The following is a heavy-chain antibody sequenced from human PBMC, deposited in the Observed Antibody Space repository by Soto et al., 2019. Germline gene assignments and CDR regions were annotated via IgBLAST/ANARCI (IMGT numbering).Heavy chain of an antibody. CDR1: GCTLSDYF. V-gene: IGHV1-2*02. CDR2: VNPDSGTP. J-gene: IGHJ4*02. CDR3: ARSDDL. Sequence: AGVKVSCKASGCTLSDYFIHWVRQAPGQGLEWMGGVNPDSGTPEYAQKFKGRVTMTRDTSLGTAYLVLNRLEYDDTDVYYCARSDDLWGPGTLVTVYS.